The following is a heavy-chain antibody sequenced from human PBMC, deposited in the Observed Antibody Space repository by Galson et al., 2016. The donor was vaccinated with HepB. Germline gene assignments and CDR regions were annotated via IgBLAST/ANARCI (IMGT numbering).Heavy chain of an antibody. CDR1: GFTFNNHA. CDR3: ARRGINWGFFDY. Sequence: SLRLSCAASGFTFNNHAMNWVRQAPGKGLEWVLTISPSGDNPYYADSVKGRFTISRDISKNTLYLQMNSLRADDTALYYCARRGINWGFFDYWGQGTLVTVSS. CDR2: ISPSGDNP. J-gene: IGHJ4*02. V-gene: IGHV3-23*01. D-gene: IGHD7-27*01.